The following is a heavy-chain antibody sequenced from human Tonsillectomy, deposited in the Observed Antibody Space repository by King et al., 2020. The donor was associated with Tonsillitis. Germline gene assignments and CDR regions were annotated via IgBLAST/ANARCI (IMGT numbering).Heavy chain of an antibody. CDR3: ERDPDYGGNSGFDY. J-gene: IGHJ4*02. CDR1: GFTFSTYG. Sequence: QLVQSGGGVVQPGRSLRLSCAASGFTFSTYGMHWVRQAPGKGLEWVAVISYDGRTKYYGDSVMGRFTISRDNSKNTLYLQMNFLRAEDTAVYYCERDPDYGGNSGFDYWGQGTLVTVSS. CDR2: ISYDGRTK. D-gene: IGHD4-23*01. V-gene: IGHV3-33*05.